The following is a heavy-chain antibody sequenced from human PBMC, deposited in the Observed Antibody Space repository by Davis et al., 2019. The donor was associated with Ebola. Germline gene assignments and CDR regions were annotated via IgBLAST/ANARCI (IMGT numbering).Heavy chain of an antibody. J-gene: IGHJ6*02. CDR3: TRLDYGMDF. CDR2: IRSKANSYAT. CDR1: GFSFSGSA. V-gene: IGHV3-73*01. Sequence: GGSLRLSCAASGFSFSGSAMHWVRQASGKGLEWVGRIRSKANSYATAYAASVTGRFTISGDDSRSMAYLHMNSLKTEDTAVYYCTRLDYGMDFWGQGTTVTVSS.